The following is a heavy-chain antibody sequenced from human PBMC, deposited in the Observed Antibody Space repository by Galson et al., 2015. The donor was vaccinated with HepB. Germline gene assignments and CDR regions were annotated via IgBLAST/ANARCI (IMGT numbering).Heavy chain of an antibody. CDR1: GFTFSSYA. CDR3: ARAGYSYGRPFDY. J-gene: IGHJ4*02. V-gene: IGHV3-30-3*01. CDR2: ISYDGSSE. Sequence: SLRLSCAASGFTFSSYAMHWVRQAPGKGLEWVAVISYDGSSEYYADSVKGRFTISRDNSKNTLYLQMNSLRAEDTAVYYCARAGYSYGRPFDYWGQGTLVTVSS. D-gene: IGHD5-18*01.